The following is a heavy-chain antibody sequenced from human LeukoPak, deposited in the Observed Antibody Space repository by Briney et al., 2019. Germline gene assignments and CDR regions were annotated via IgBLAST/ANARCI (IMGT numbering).Heavy chain of an antibody. Sequence: GGSLRLSCADSGFTFSNYWMRWVRLAPGKEPEWVVNMKQDGSGKYYVDSVKGRFTISRDNAKNTVYLQMNSLRAEDTAVYYCARVALGGYNWFDAWGQGSLVTVSS. CDR2: MKQDGSGK. V-gene: IGHV3-7*01. J-gene: IGHJ5*02. D-gene: IGHD3-16*01. CDR3: ARVALGGYNWFDA. CDR1: GFTFSNYW.